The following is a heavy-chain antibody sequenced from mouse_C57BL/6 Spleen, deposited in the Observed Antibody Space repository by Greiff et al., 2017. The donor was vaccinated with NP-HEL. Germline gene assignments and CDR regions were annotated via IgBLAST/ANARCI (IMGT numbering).Heavy chain of an antibody. J-gene: IGHJ2*01. V-gene: IGHV5-4*01. CDR3: ARGSMAPFDY. Sequence: EVQLVESGGGLVKPGGSLKLSCAASGFTFSSYAMSWVRQTPEKRLEWVATISDGGSYTYYPDNVKGRFTISRDNAKNNLYLQMSHLKSEDTAMYYCARGSMAPFDYWGQGTTLTVSS. D-gene: IGHD1-1*02. CDR1: GFTFSSYA. CDR2: ISDGGSYT.